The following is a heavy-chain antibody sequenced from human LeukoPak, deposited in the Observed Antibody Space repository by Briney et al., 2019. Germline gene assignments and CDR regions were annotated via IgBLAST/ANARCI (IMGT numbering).Heavy chain of an antibody. CDR3: VKSGGYGLIDY. CDR1: GASISGSGYY. Sequence: SETLSLTCAVSGASISGSGYYLGWIRQPPGKGLEWIGNIYYTGSTCYNASLQSRVTISIDMSKNQFSLRLNSVTAADTAMYYCVKSGGYGLIDYWGQGTLVIVSS. J-gene: IGHJ4*02. CDR2: IYYTGST. V-gene: IGHV4-39*01. D-gene: IGHD1-26*01.